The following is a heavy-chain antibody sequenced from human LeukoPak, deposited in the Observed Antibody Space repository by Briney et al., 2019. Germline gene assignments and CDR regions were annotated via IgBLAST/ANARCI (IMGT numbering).Heavy chain of an antibody. CDR1: GFTFSSFA. Sequence: GGSLRLSCTASGFTFSSFAMSWVRQAPGKGLDWVSAISGSGDSTSYADSVRGRFIISRDNSKNTLYPQMDSLRAEDTAVYYCATNRTTGGHRFDYWGQGTLVTVSS. CDR3: ATNRTTGGHRFDY. J-gene: IGHJ4*02. CDR2: ISGSGDST. D-gene: IGHD1-1*01. V-gene: IGHV3-23*01.